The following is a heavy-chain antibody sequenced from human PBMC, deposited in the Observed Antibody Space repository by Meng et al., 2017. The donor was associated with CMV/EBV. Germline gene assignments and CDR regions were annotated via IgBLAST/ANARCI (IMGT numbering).Heavy chain of an antibody. J-gene: IGHJ3*02. CDR2: IYYSGST. D-gene: IGHD3-22*01. Sequence: QGQLQESGPGLVKPSQTLSLTCTVSGGSISSGDYYWSWIRQPPGKGLEWIGYIYYSGSTYYNPSLKSRVTISVDTSKNQFSLKLSSVTAADTAVYYCARDLPIVVGAFDIWGQGTMVTVSS. CDR3: ARDLPIVVGAFDI. V-gene: IGHV4-30-4*08. CDR1: GGSISSGDYY.